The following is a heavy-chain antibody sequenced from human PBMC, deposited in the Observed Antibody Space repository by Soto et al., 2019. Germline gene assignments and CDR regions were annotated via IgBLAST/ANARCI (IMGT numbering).Heavy chain of an antibody. CDR3: ARKYYDFWSGYYPNCFDP. Sequence: TLSLTCTVSGGTISRGDYYWSWIRQPPRKGLVLIGYIYYSVSTYFNPSLKSRVTISVDTSKNQFSLKLSSVTAADTAVFYFARKYYDFWSGYYPNCFDPWGQGPLVTVSS. J-gene: IGHJ5*02. CDR2: IYYSVST. CDR1: GGTISRGDYY. D-gene: IGHD3-3*01. V-gene: IGHV4-30-4*01.